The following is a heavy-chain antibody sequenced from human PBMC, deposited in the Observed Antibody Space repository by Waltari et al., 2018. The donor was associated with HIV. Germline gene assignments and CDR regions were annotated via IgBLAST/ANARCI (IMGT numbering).Heavy chain of an antibody. J-gene: IGHJ4*02. CDR1: GGAIKSSKW. D-gene: IGHD4-17*01. V-gene: IGHV4-4*02. Sequence: QVQLQESGPGLVRPYGTLFLTCGVTGGAIKSSKWWSWVRQPPGKGLEWIGDIHHSGNVNYNLSLKSRVAFSVDRSKNHFSLNLTSVTTADTATYFCARLRDYGDYGHYDFWGRGTLVVVSP. CDR3: ARLRDYGDYGHYDF. CDR2: IHHSGNV.